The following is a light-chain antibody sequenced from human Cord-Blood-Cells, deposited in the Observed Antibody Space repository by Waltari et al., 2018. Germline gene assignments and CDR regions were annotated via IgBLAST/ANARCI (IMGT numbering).Light chain of an antibody. CDR1: SGSIASNY. CDR3: QSYDSSNQV. J-gene: IGLJ3*02. V-gene: IGLV6-57*01. CDR2: EDN. Sequence: NFMLTQPHSVSESPGKTVTISCTRSSGSIASNYVQWYQQRPGSSPTTVIYEDNQRPSGVPDRVSGSIDSSSSSASLTISGLKTEDEADYYCQSYDSSNQVFGGGTKLTVL.